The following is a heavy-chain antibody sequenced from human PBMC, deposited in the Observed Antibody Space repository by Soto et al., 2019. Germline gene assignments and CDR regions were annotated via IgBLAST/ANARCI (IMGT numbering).Heavy chain of an antibody. D-gene: IGHD3-10*01. CDR3: ARARSGSGILEY. Sequence: GGSPKLPCAASGFTFNSDSMNWVPQAPGKGLEWVSYISSGSSTIYYADSVKGRFTISRDNARNSLYLQMNSLRVEDTAVYYCARARSGSGILEYWGQGTLVTVSS. J-gene: IGHJ4*02. V-gene: IGHV3-48*01. CDR2: ISSGSSTI. CDR1: GFTFNSDS.